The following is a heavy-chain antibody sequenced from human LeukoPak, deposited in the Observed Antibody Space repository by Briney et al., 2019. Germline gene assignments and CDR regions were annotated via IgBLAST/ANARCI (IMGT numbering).Heavy chain of an antibody. V-gene: IGHV1-69*02. CDR3: ARGGGDFIVVVPAAQGEVWFDP. CDR1: GGTFSNYT. J-gene: IGHJ5*02. CDR2: IIPILGIA. Sequence: GASVKVSCKASGGTFSNYTISWVRQAPGQGLEWMGRIIPILGIANYAQKFKGRVTITADKSTSTAYMELSSLRSEDTAVYYCARGGGDFIVVVPAAQGEVWFDPWGQGTLVTVSS. D-gene: IGHD2-2*01.